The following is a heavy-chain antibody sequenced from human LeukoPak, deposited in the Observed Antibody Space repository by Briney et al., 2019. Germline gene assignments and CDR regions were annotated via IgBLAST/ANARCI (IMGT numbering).Heavy chain of an antibody. Sequence: GGSLRLSCAASGFTVSSNYMSWVRQAPGKGLEWVSVIYSGGSTYYADSVKGRFTISRDNSKNTLYLQMNSLRAEDTAVYYCARIVYDILTGYLRYNWFDPWGQGTLVTVSS. D-gene: IGHD3-9*01. CDR1: GFTVSSNY. CDR2: IYSGGST. CDR3: ARIVYDILTGYLRYNWFDP. J-gene: IGHJ5*02. V-gene: IGHV3-53*01.